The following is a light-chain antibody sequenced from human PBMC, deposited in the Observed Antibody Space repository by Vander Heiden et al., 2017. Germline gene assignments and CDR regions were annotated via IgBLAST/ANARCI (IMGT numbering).Light chain of an antibody. V-gene: IGKV1-39*01. CDR3: QQNNSAPLT. CDR2: KAS. Sequence: DIQMTQSPSTLSASAGDRVTVTCRASQNISKYLNWYQQKPGKAPKLLIYKASNLQSGVPSRFSGSGSGTDFTLTISCLQPEDFAIYYCQQNNSAPLTFGGGTKVEMK. J-gene: IGKJ4*01. CDR1: QNISKY.